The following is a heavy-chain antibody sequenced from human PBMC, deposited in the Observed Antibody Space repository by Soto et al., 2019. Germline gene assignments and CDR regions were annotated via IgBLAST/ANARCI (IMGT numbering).Heavy chain of an antibody. CDR2: IKRDGSEK. Sequence: EVQLVESGGGLVQPGGSLRLSCAASGFAVSSFWMSWVRQAPGKGLEWVANIKRDGSEKYYVDSVKGQFTISRDNAKNSLYLQMNSLRAEDTAVYYCARDYDFWSGSNSCFDYWGQGTLVTVSS. J-gene: IGHJ4*02. CDR1: GFAVSSFW. V-gene: IGHV3-7*01. D-gene: IGHD3-3*01. CDR3: ARDYDFWSGSNSCFDY.